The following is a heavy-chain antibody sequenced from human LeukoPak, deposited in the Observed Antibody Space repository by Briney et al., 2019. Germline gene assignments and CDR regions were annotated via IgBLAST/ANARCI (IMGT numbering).Heavy chain of an antibody. V-gene: IGHV1-18*01. D-gene: IGHD3-10*01. CDR3: ARDRYLTYYYGSGSKHFDY. Sequence: ASVKVSCKASGYTFTSYGISWVRQAPGQGLECMGWISAYNGNTNYAQKLQGRVTMTTDTYTSTAYMELRSLRSDDTDVYYCARDRYLTYYYGSGSKHFDYWGQGTLVTVSS. J-gene: IGHJ4*02. CDR2: ISAYNGNT. CDR1: GYTFTSYG.